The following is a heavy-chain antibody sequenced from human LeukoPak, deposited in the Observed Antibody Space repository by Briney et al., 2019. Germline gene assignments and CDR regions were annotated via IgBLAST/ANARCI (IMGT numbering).Heavy chain of an antibody. CDR2: IIPILGIA. J-gene: IGHJ4*02. V-gene: IGHV1-69*04. CDR1: GGTFSSYA. D-gene: IGHD5-18*01. CDR3: ANSYGWLLR. Sequence: ASVKVSCKASGGTFSSYAISWVRPAPGQGLEWMGRIIPILGIANYAQKFQGRVTITADKSTSTAYMELSSLRSEDTAVYYCANSYGWLLRWGQGTLVTVSS.